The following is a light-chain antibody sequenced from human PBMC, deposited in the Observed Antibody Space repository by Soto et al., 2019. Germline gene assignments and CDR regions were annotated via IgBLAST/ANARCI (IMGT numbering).Light chain of an antibody. V-gene: IGKV1-5*03. CDR1: QSISSW. CDR2: KAS. Sequence: DIQMTQSPSTLSASVGDRVTITCRASQSISSWLAWYQQKPGTAPKLLIYKASTLQSGVPSRFSGSGSGTEFTLTISSLQPDDSATYYCKQYNDNWTFGQGTPVEIK. CDR3: KQYNDNWT. J-gene: IGKJ1*01.